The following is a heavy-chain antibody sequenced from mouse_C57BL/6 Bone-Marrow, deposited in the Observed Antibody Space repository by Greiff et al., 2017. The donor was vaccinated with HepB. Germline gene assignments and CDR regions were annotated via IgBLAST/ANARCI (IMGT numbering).Heavy chain of an antibody. Sequence: EVKLMESGGGLVQPGGSMKLSCVASGFTFSNYWMNWVRQSPEKGLEWVAQIRLKSDNYATNYAESVKGRFTISRDDSKSSVYLQMNNLRAEDTGIYYCTGGLRLFDYWGQGTTLTVSS. D-gene: IGHD2-4*01. CDR2: IRLKSDNYAT. V-gene: IGHV6-3*01. CDR1: GFTFSNYW. J-gene: IGHJ2*01. CDR3: TGGLRLFDY.